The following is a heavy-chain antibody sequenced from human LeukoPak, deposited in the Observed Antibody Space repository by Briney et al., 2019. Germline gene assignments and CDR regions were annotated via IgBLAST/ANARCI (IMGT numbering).Heavy chain of an antibody. V-gene: IGHV5-51*01. D-gene: IGHD4-17*01. CDR3: ARWRYGDALNYYYMDV. CDR2: IYPGDSDT. J-gene: IGHJ6*03. Sequence: GESLKISCKGSGYSFTSYWIGWVRQMPGKGLEWMGIIYPGDSDTRYSPSFQGQVTLSADKFISTAYLQWSSLKASDTAMYYCARWRYGDALNYYYMDVWGKGTTVTVSS. CDR1: GYSFTSYW.